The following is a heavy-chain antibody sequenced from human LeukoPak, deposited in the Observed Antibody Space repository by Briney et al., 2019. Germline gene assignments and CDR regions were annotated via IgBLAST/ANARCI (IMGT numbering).Heavy chain of an antibody. CDR2: IYYSGST. D-gene: IGHD6-25*01. J-gene: IGHJ6*02. Sequence: SETLSLTCTVSGGSISSYYWSWIRQPPGKGLEWIGYIYYSGSTNYNPSLKSRVTISVDTSKNQFSLKLSSVTAADTAVYYCASHSGWPLFHYGMDVWGQRTTVTISS. CDR1: GGSISSYY. CDR3: ASHSGWPLFHYGMDV. V-gene: IGHV4-59*08.